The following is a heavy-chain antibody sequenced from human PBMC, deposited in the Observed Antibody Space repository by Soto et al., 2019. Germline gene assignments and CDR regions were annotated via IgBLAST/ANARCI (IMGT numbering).Heavy chain of an antibody. Sequence: EVQLVESGGGLVEPGRSLRLSCAASGFTFDDYAMHWVRQVPGKGLEWVAGISWSSVTMGYADSVKGRFTISRDNAKNALYLQMDSMRPDYTAFYYCARDHDEDFGYDLDYFDYWGQGTLVTVSA. CDR3: ARDHDEDFGYDLDYFDY. CDR2: ISWSSVTM. J-gene: IGHJ4*02. CDR1: GFTFDDYA. D-gene: IGHD5-12*01. V-gene: IGHV3-9*01.